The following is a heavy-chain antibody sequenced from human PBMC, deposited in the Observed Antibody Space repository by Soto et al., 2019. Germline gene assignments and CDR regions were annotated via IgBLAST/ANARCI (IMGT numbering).Heavy chain of an antibody. J-gene: IGHJ6*03. CDR3: ARVRNEIYDILTQNDYYMDV. CDR1: GFTFSSFW. CDR2: IKDDGSEK. Sequence: GGSLRLSCAASGFTFSSFWMSWVRQAPGKGLEWVANIKDDGSEKYYVDSVKGRFTISRDNAKNSLYLQMNSLRAEDTAVYYCARVRNEIYDILTQNDYYMDVWGQGTPVTVSS. V-gene: IGHV3-7*01. D-gene: IGHD3-9*01.